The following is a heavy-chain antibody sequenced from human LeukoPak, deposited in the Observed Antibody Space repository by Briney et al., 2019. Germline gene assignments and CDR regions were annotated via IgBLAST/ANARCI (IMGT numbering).Heavy chain of an antibody. V-gene: IGHV4-38-2*01. CDR3: ARHSRVIVVAICAYDF. CDR1: GSSIYSDYF. CDR2: IHHSGTI. J-gene: IGHJ3*01. Sequence: SETLSLTCAVSGSSIYSDYFWAWIRQPPVKGLEWSGSIHHSGTIYYNPSLRSRVTISVGTSENHFSLNLNSVTAADTALYYCARHSRVIVVAICAYDFWGQGTKVTVSS. D-gene: IGHD3-22*01.